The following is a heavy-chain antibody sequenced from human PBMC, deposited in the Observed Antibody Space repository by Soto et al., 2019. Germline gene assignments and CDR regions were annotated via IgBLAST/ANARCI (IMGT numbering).Heavy chain of an antibody. J-gene: IGHJ5*02. Sequence: QVQLVQSGAEVKKPGSSVKVSCKASGGTFSSYAISWVRQAPGQGLEWMGGIIPIFGTANYAQKFQGRVTITADESTSTAYMELSSLRSEDTAVYYCARGYCSGGSCYTYYWFDPWGQGTLVTVSS. CDR2: IIPIFGTA. CDR1: GGTFSSYA. D-gene: IGHD2-15*01. CDR3: ARGYCSGGSCYTYYWFDP. V-gene: IGHV1-69*01.